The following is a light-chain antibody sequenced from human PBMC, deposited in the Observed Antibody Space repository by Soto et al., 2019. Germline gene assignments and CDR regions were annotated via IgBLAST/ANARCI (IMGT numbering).Light chain of an antibody. J-gene: IGKJ1*01. CDR1: QDISGY. CDR3: QHPKWA. V-gene: IGKV1-9*01. Sequence: IQLTQSPSSLSASVGDIVTITCRASQDISGYVAWYQQRPGRAPQLLVYAASALQTGVPSRFSGSGSGTDFTLTITSLQPEDFGTYYCQHPKWAFGQGTTVEI. CDR2: AAS.